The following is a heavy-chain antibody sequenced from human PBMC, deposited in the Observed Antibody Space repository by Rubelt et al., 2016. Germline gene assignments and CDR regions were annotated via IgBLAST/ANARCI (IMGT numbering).Heavy chain of an antibody. D-gene: IGHD6-6*01. J-gene: IGHJ2*01. CDR3: ARDRIRIAARQGWYFDL. V-gene: IGHV1-18*01. CDR2: ISAYNGNT. CDR1: GYTFTSYG. Sequence: QVQLVQSGAEVKKPGASVKVSCKASGYTFTSYGISWLRQAPGQGLEWMGWISAYNGNTNYAQKLPGRFTMTTDTSTSTAYMELRSLRSDATAVYYCARDRIRIAARQGWYFDLWGRGTLVPVSS.